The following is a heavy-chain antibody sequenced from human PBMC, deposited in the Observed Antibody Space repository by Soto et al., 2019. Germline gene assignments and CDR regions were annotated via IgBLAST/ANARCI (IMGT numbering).Heavy chain of an antibody. Sequence: QVQLVQSGAEVKKPGSSVKVSCKASGGTFSSYAFSWVRQAPGQGLEWMGGIIPIFGTANYAQKFQGKITITADESTSTAYMELSSLRSEDTAVYYCARDHRIAVAGTSFDYWGQGTLVTVSS. V-gene: IGHV1-69*01. D-gene: IGHD6-19*01. CDR3: ARDHRIAVAGTSFDY. CDR2: IIPIFGTA. J-gene: IGHJ4*02. CDR1: GGTFSSYA.